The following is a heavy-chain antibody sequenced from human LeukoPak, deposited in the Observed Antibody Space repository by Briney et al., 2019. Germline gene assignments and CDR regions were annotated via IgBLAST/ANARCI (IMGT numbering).Heavy chain of an antibody. V-gene: IGHV3-48*03. D-gene: IGHD3-10*01. J-gene: IGHJ4*02. CDR2: ISSSGSTI. Sequence: GGSLRLSCAASGFTFSSYEMNWVRQAPGKGLEWVSYISSSGSTIYYADSVKGRFTISRDNAKNSLYLEMSSLRVEDTAFYYCARDWRGSDYWGQGSLVTVSS. CDR1: GFTFSSYE. CDR3: ARDWRGSDY.